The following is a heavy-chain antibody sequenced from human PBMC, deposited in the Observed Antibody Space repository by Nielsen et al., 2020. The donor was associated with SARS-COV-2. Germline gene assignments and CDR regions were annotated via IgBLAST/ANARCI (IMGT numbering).Heavy chain of an antibody. CDR3: ARKRGGALAGSFDY. Sequence: GSLRLSCAVYGGSFSGYYWSWIRRPPGKGLEWIGEINHSGSTNYNPSLKSRVTISVDTSKNQFSLKLSSVTAADTAVYYCARKRGGALAGSFDYWGQGTLVTVSS. CDR1: GGSFSGYY. J-gene: IGHJ4*02. D-gene: IGHD2-21*01. CDR2: INHSGST. V-gene: IGHV4-34*01.